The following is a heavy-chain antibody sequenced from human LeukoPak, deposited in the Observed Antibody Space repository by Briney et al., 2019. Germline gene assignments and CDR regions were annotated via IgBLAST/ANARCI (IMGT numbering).Heavy chain of an antibody. Sequence: SETLSLTCTVSGCSICSYYWSWIRQPPGKGLEWIGYIYYSGSTNYNPSLKSRVTISVDTSKNQFSLKLSSVTAADTAVYYCARVWDFAFDIWGQGTMVTVSS. V-gene: IGHV4-59*01. CDR1: GCSICSYY. CDR3: ARVWDFAFDI. D-gene: IGHD1-26*01. CDR2: IYYSGST. J-gene: IGHJ3*02.